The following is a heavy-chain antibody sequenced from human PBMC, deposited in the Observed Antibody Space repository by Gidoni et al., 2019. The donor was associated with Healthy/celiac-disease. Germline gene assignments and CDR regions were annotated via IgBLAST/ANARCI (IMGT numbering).Heavy chain of an antibody. J-gene: IGHJ6*02. Sequence: EVQLLESGGGLVQPGGSLRLSCAASGFTFSSYAMGWVRQAPGKGLGWVSASSGSGGSTYYADSVKGRFTISRDNSKNTLYLQMNSLRAEDTAVYYCAKIGIVVVPAVKMDVWGQGTTVTVSS. D-gene: IGHD2-2*01. CDR2: SSGSGGST. CDR3: AKIGIVVVPAVKMDV. V-gene: IGHV3-23*01. CDR1: GFTFSSYA.